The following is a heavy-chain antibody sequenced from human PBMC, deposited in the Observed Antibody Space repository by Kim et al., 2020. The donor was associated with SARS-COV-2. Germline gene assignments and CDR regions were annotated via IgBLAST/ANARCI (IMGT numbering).Heavy chain of an antibody. CDR3: ARGRYYDSSGYYWSDAFDI. J-gene: IGHJ3*02. Sequence: GGSLRLSCAASGFTFSDYYMSWIRQAPGKGLEWVSYISSSGSTIYYADSVKGRFTISRDNAKNSLYLQMNSLRAEDTAVYYCARGRYYDSSGYYWSDAFDIWGQGTMVTVSS. D-gene: IGHD3-22*01. CDR1: GFTFSDYY. CDR2: ISSSGSTI. V-gene: IGHV3-11*01.